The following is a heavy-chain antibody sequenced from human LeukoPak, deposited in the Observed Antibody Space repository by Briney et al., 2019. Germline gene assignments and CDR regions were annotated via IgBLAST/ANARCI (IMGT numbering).Heavy chain of an antibody. J-gene: IGHJ3*02. CDR2: FRSDNGNR. V-gene: IGHV3-21*01. Sequence: SLLLFCSAAGFTFSSYSMNWVRQAPGKGLEWFSYFRSDNGNRDYADSVKGRFTISRDTAKNSLYLQMNSLRAEDTAVYYCAREGVLAAFDIWGQGTMVTVS. CDR1: GFTFSSYS. CDR3: AREGVLAAFDI. D-gene: IGHD2/OR15-2a*01.